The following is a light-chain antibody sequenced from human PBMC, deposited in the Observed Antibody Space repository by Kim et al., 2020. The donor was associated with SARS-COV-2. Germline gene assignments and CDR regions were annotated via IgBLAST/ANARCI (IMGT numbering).Light chain of an antibody. J-gene: IGLJ2*01. Sequence: GQSFTISCTATSSDVGGYTYVSWYQQHPGKAPKLMIYEVSKRPSGVPDRFSGSKSGNTASLTVSGLQAEDEADYYCSSYAGSNNLVFGGGTQLTVL. CDR2: EVS. CDR3: SSYAGSNNLV. CDR1: SSDVGGYTY. V-gene: IGLV2-8*01.